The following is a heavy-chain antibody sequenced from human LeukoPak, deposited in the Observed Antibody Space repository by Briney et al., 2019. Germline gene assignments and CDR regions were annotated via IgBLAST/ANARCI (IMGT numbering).Heavy chain of an antibody. CDR2: IYYSGST. V-gene: IGHV4-34*01. J-gene: IGHJ4*02. CDR3: AGTVGGELLWYGEFFGQFDY. D-gene: IGHD3-10*01. Sequence: PSETLSLTCAVYGGSFSGYYWSWIRQPPGKGLEWIGRIYYSGSTYYNPSLKSRVTISVDTSKNQFSLKLSSVTAADTAVYYCAGTVGGELLWYGEFFGQFDYWGQGTLVTVSS. CDR1: GGSFSGYY.